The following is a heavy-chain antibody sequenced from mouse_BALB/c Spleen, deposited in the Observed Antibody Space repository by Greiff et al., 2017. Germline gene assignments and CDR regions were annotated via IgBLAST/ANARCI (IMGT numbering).Heavy chain of an antibody. D-gene: IGHD2-1*01. J-gene: IGHJ3*01. CDR1: GYTFTSYW. CDR3: TLYYGNYAWFAY. V-gene: IGHV1S22*01. CDR2: IYPGSGST. Sequence: LKQPGSELVRPGASVKLSCKASGYTFTSYWMHWVKQRPGQGLEWIGNIYPGSGSTNYDEKFKSKATLTVDTSSSTAYMQLSSLTSEDSAVYYCTLYYGNYAWFAYWGQGTLVTVSA.